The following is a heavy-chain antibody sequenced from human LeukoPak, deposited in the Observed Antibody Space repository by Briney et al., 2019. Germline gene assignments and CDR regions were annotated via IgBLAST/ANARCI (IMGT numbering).Heavy chain of an antibody. CDR2: IRSDGSDK. D-gene: IGHD3-22*01. Sequence: RGSLRNFCAASGFIFSTYGIHWVRQASGKGLEWVAFIRSDGSDKSYAGSVMGRFTISRDNSRNTLHLQMNTLRAEDTAVYYCGKHDSSSDYWGQGTLVIVSS. CDR3: GKHDSSSDY. V-gene: IGHV3-30*02. CDR1: GFIFSTYG. J-gene: IGHJ4*02.